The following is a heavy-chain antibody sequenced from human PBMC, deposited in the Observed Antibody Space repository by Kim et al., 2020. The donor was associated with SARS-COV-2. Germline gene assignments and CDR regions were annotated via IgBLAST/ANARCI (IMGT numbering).Heavy chain of an antibody. CDR1: GFTFSSYA. J-gene: IGHJ6*02. V-gene: IGHV3-23*01. CDR3: AKDSSSWYGRLIGPDYYYGMDV. D-gene: IGHD6-13*01. CDR2: ISGSGGST. Sequence: GGSLRLSCAASGFTFSSYAMSWVRQAPGKGLEWVSAISGSGGSTYYADSVKGRFTISRDNSKNTLYLQMNSLRAEDTAVYYCAKDSSSWYGRLIGPDYYYGMDVWGQGTTVTVSS.